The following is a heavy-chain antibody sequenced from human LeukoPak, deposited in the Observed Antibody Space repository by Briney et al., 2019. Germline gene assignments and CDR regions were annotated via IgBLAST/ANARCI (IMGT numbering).Heavy chain of an antibody. Sequence: GGSLRLSCAASGFSFSSYAMSWVRQAPGKGLEWVSSISGSGGSIYYADSVKGRFTISRDNSKNTMYLQMHSLRAEDTAVFYCARDPLIRTTRVDYFDYWGQGTLVTVSS. D-gene: IGHD1-14*01. J-gene: IGHJ4*02. CDR1: GFSFSSYA. CDR2: ISGSGGSI. V-gene: IGHV3-23*01. CDR3: ARDPLIRTTRVDYFDY.